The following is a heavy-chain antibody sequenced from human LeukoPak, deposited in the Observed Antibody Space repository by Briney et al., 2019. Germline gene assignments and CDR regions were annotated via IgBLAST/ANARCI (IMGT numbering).Heavy chain of an antibody. CDR2: IRSTGSST. D-gene: IGHD1-26*01. CDR1: GFTFRDYY. Sequence: PGGSLRLSCTASGFTFRDYYVTWIRQAPGKGLEWVSYIRSTGSSTAYADSVKGRFAISRDNAKNSLYLQMNSLRAEDTAVYYCARAPPNSGSYFDYWGQGTLVTVSS. J-gene: IGHJ4*02. CDR3: ARAPPNSGSYFDY. V-gene: IGHV3-11*04.